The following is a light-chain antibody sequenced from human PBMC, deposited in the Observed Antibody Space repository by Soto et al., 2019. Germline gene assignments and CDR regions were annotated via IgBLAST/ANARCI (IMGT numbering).Light chain of an antibody. CDR1: QSVSSY. CDR3: QQRSNWPPIT. CDR2: DAS. V-gene: IGKV3-11*01. J-gene: IGKJ5*01. Sequence: EIVLTQSPATLSLSPGERATLSCRASQSVSSYLAWYQQKPGQAPRLLIYDASNRATGIPARFSGSGSGTDVTLTISSLEPEDVAGYYWQQRSNWPPITFGQGTRLEIK.